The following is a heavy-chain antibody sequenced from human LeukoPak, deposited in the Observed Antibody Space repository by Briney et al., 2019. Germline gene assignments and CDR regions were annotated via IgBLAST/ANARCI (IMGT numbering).Heavy chain of an antibody. CDR1: GFTFSDSA. Sequence: GESLKISCAASGFTFSDSAMDWVRQAPGKGLEWVSLISHSGANTFYADSVKGRFSVSRDNSNNTMYLQMNSLRAEDTAVYYCAKDIEASIWGQGTLVAVSS. CDR2: ISHSGANT. J-gene: IGHJ4*02. CDR3: AKDIEASI. V-gene: IGHV3-23*01. D-gene: IGHD2-15*01.